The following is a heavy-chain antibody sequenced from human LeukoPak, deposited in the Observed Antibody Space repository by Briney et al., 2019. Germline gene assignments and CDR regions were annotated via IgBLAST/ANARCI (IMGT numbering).Heavy chain of an antibody. Sequence: EASVKVSCKTSGYTFTDYDINWVRQASGQGLEWMGWMNPKSGRTGYAQKFQGRITMTRDTSISTAYMELSSLRSEDTAVYYCARVAYYYDSAGYYLNYYYGMDVWGQGTTVTASS. CDR1: GYTFTDYD. D-gene: IGHD3-22*01. V-gene: IGHV1-8*01. CDR3: ARVAYYYDSAGYYLNYYYGMDV. J-gene: IGHJ6*02. CDR2: MNPKSGRT.